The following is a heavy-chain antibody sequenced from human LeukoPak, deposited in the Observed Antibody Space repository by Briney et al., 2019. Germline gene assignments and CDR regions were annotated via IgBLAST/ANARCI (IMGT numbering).Heavy chain of an antibody. D-gene: IGHD3-10*01. CDR2: IKQDGSEK. CDR3: ARDFQLLWFGEYYFDY. Sequence: PGGSLRLSCAASGFTFSSYWMSWVRQAPGKGLEWVANIKQDGSEKYYVDSVKGRFTISRDNAKNSLYLQMNSLRAEDTAVYYCARDFQLLWFGEYYFDYWGPGALVTVSS. J-gene: IGHJ4*02. V-gene: IGHV3-7*01. CDR1: GFTFSSYW.